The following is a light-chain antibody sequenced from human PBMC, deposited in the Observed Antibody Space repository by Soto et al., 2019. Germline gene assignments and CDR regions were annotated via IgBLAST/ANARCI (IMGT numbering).Light chain of an antibody. Sequence: EIVLTQSPGTLSLSPGERATLSCRASQSVSSFYLVWYQQKPGQAPRLLIYGASSRATGIPDRFSGSGSGTDFTLTISRLEPEDFAVYYCQQYGSSPRTFGQGTKVDI. V-gene: IGKV3-20*01. CDR3: QQYGSSPRT. J-gene: IGKJ1*01. CDR2: GAS. CDR1: QSVSSFY.